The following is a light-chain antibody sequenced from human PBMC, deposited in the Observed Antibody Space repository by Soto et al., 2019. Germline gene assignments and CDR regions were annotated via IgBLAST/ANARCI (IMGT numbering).Light chain of an antibody. CDR3: ISYTRSNTLAV. CDR2: EVT. CDR1: SSDVGVDNY. J-gene: IGLJ2*01. Sequence: QSALTQPASVSGSPGQSITISCTGTSSDVGVDNYVSWYQQHPGKAPKLMISEVTNRPSGVSNRFSGSKSGNTASLTISGLQAEAGADYYCISYTRSNTLAVFGGGTKLTVL. V-gene: IGLV2-14*01.